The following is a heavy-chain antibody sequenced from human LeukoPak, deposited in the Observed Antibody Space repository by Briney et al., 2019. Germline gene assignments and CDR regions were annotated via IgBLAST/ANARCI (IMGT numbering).Heavy chain of an antibody. V-gene: IGHV4-30-2*01. Sequence: PSQTLSLTCTVSAGSIITNTYSWNWIRQPPGKGLEWIGYVYHSGSTYYNPSLKNRVTISLDRSKSHFSLTVTSVTAADTAVYFCARESEGGTWFDPWGQGILVTVSS. D-gene: IGHD3-16*01. CDR1: AGSIITNTYS. CDR2: VYHSGST. CDR3: ARESEGGTWFDP. J-gene: IGHJ5*02.